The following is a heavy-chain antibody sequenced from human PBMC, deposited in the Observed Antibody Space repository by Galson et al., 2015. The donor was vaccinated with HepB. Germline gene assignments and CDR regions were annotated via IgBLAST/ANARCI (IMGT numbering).Heavy chain of an antibody. J-gene: IGHJ2*01. CDR2: ISYDGSNK. Sequence: SLRLSCAASGFTFSSYAMHWVRQAPGKGLEWVAVISYDGSNKYYADSVKGRFTISRDNSKNTLYLQMNSLRAEDTAVYYCARGLDWYFDLWGRGTLVTVSS. CDR1: GFTFSSYA. V-gene: IGHV3-30*04. CDR3: ARGLDWYFDL.